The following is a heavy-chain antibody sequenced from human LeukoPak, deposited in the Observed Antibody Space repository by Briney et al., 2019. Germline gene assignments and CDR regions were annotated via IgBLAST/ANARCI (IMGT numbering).Heavy chain of an antibody. CDR2: ISDSGGST. CDR3: ARESTYI. CDR1: GFTFSDYY. V-gene: IGHV3-23*01. J-gene: IGHJ3*02. Sequence: GGSLRLSCAASGFTFSDYYMSWIRQAPGKGLEWVSAISDSGGSTYYADSVKGRFTASRDNSKNTVYLQMNGLRAEDTAVYYCARESTYIWGQGTMVTVSS.